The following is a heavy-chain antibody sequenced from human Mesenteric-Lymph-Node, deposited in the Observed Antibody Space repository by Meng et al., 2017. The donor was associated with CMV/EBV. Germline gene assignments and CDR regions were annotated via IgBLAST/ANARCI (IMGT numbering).Heavy chain of an antibody. J-gene: IGHJ4*02. Sequence: GESLKISCAASGFTFSSYSMNWVRQAPGKGLEWVSSISSSSYIYYADSVKGRFTISRDNAKNSLYLQMNSLRAEDTAVYYCARARYFDLKYYFDYWGQGTLVTVSS. V-gene: IGHV3-21*01. CDR1: GFTFSSYS. D-gene: IGHD3-9*01. CDR2: ISSSSYI. CDR3: ARARYFDLKYYFDY.